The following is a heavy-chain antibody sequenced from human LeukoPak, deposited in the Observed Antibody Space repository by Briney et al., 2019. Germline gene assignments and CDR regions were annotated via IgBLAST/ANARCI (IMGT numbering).Heavy chain of an antibody. CDR1: GFTFSSYE. D-gene: IGHD3-10*02. V-gene: IGHV3-48*03. CDR3: AELGITMIGGV. J-gene: IGHJ6*04. Sequence: GGSLRLSCAASGFTFSSYEMNWVRQAPGKGLAWVSYISRSGSNIYYADSVKGRFTIPRDNAKNSLYLQMNSLRAEDTAVYYCAELGITMIGGVWGKGTTVTISS. CDR2: ISRSGSNI.